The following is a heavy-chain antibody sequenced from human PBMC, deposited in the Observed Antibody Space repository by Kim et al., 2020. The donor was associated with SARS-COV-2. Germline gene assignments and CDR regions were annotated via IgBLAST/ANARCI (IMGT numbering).Heavy chain of an antibody. V-gene: IGHV5-51*01. CDR3: VTLLDRSGWYFDL. CDR1: GYSFTSYW. J-gene: IGHJ2*01. Sequence: GASLKISCKGSGYSFTSYWIGWVRQMPGKGLEWMGIIYPGDSDIRYSPSFQGQVTISADKSISTAYLQWSSLKASDIAMYYCVTLLDRSGWYFDLWGRGTLVTVSS. D-gene: IGHD1-26*01. CDR2: IYPGDSDI.